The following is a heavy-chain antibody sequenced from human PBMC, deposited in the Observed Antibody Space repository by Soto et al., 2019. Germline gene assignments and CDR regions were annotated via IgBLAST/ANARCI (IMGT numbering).Heavy chain of an antibody. V-gene: IGHV3-53*01. CDR2: LYTGGGT. J-gene: IGHJ4*02. CDR3: AREQNHYYERTGYYMGLFDS. Sequence: GGSLRLSCAASGFSVSRHYMSWVRQAPGKGLEWVALLYTGGGTFFADSVKGRFTISRDTSQNTLYLQMSSLRAEDTAVYYCAREQNHYYERTGYYMGLFDSWGQGTPVTVSS. CDR1: GFSVSRHY. D-gene: IGHD3-22*01.